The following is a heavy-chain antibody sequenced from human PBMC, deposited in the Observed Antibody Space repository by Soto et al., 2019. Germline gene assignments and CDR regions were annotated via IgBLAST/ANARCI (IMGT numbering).Heavy chain of an antibody. J-gene: IGHJ4*02. D-gene: IGHD1-26*01. V-gene: IGHV3-13*05. CDR2: IGTAGDP. CDR1: GFPFSNYQ. CDR3: ARGSHLGSYGYFDY. Sequence: GALKLSFAGSGFPFSNYQMHWVRQATGKGLEWVSSIGTAGDPYYPGSVKGRFTISRENAKNSLYLQLSSLRAGDTAVYYCARGSHLGSYGYFDYWGQGTLVTVSS.